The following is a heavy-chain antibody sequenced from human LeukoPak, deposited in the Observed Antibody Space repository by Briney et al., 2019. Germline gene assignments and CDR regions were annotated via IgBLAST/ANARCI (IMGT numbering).Heavy chain of an antibody. CDR1: GGSISSSSYY. CDR3: ARRIMITFGGVIAQDY. D-gene: IGHD3-16*02. CDR2: IYYSGST. J-gene: IGHJ4*02. Sequence: PSETQSLTCTVSGGSISSSSYYWGWIRQPPGKGLEWIGSIYYSGSTYYNPSLKSRVTISVDTSKNQFSLKLSSVTAADTAVYYCARRIMITFGGVIAQDYWGQGTLVTVSS. V-gene: IGHV4-39*01.